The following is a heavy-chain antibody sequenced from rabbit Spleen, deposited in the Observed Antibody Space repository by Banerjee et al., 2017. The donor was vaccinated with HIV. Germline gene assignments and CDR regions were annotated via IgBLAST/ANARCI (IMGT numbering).Heavy chain of an antibody. CDR3: GRSYVGKAITSLTL. CDR2: IDGGSSGST. Sequence: QSLEESGGDLVKPEGSLTLTCTASGFSFSSSYYMCWVRQAPGKGLQWIACIDGGSSGSTWYANWAKGRFTISSHNAQNTLYLQLNSLTAADTATYFCGRSYVGKAITSLTLWGQGTLVTVS. V-gene: IGHV1S40*01. CDR1: GFSFSSSYY. J-gene: IGHJ4*01. D-gene: IGHD4-2*01.